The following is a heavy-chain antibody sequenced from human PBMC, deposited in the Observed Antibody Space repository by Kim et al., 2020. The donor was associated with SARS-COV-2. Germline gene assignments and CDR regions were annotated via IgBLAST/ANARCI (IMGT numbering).Heavy chain of an antibody. CDR2: IIPLIGTT. Sequence: SVKVSCKASGGTFSGYGITWVRQAPGQGLEWLGGIIPLIGTTNYARNFQGRFTVIADTSTSTVYMELTSLTSEDTAVYYCARDQQLVQLSFGRFDPWGQ. CDR1: GGTFSGYG. D-gene: IGHD6-6*01. V-gene: IGHV1-69*06. J-gene: IGHJ5*02. CDR3: ARDQQLVQLSFGRFDP.